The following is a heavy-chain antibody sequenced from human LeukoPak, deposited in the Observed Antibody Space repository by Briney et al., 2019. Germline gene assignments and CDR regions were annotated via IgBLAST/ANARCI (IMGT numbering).Heavy chain of an antibody. CDR2: IYPGDSDT. CDR1: GYSFTSYW. V-gene: IGHV5-51*01. CDR3: ARLGTAMVMDDAFDI. J-gene: IGHJ3*02. Sequence: GESLKISCKGSGYSFTSYWIGWVRPMPGKGLEWMGIIYPGDSDTRYSPSFQGQVTISADKSISTAYLQWSSLKASDTAMYYCARLGTAMVMDDAFDIWGQGTMVTVSS. D-gene: IGHD5-18*01.